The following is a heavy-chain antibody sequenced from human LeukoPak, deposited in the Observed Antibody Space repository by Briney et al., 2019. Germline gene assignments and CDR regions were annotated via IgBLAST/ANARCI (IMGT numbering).Heavy chain of an antibody. V-gene: IGHV3-23*01. Sequence: GGSLRLSCAASGFTFSSYGMNWVRQASGKGLEWASAISGSGGSTYYADSVKGRFTISRDNSKNTLYLQMNSLRAEDTAVYYCAKSLGYCSGGSCYYLDYWGQGTLVTVSS. J-gene: IGHJ4*02. CDR2: ISGSGGST. CDR3: AKSLGYCSGGSCYYLDY. CDR1: GFTFSSYG. D-gene: IGHD2-15*01.